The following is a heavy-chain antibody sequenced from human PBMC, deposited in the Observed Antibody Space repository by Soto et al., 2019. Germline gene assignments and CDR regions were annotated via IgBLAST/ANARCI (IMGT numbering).Heavy chain of an antibody. V-gene: IGHV1-69*13. J-gene: IGHJ3*02. Sequence: SVKVSCKASGGTFSSYAISWVRQAPGQGLEWMGGIIPIFGTANYAQKFQGRGTITADESTSTAYMELSSLRSEDTAVYYCARSYCGGDCYYVGSAFDIWGQGTMVTVSS. CDR2: IIPIFGTA. CDR3: ARSYCGGDCYYVGSAFDI. D-gene: IGHD2-21*02. CDR1: GGTFSSYA.